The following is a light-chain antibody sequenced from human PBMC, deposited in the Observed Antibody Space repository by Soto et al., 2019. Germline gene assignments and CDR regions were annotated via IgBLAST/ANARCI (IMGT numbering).Light chain of an antibody. V-gene: IGKV3D-20*02. CDR3: QQRSNWLIT. CDR2: DAV. Sequence: EIVLTPPPVTLSFAQGPRATLARRRGQSVSSNYLAWYRQKPGQAPSLLLFDAVTRAADIPDRFSGSGSGSGTDFTLTISSLEPEDFAVYYCQQRSNWLITFGQGTRLEIK. J-gene: IGKJ5*01. CDR1: QSVSSNY.